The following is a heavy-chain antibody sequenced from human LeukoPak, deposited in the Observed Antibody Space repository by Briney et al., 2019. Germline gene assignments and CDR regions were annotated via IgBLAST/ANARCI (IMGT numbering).Heavy chain of an antibody. D-gene: IGHD2-8*01. J-gene: IGHJ4*02. CDR2: ISDTGDTT. CDR1: GFTFSSYA. V-gene: IGHV3-23*01. Sequence: GGSLRLSCAGSGFTFSSYAMSWVRQAPGKGLEWVSAISDTGDTTYDADSVKGRFTISRENSRSTLYLQMNSLRAEDTALYYCAKDTSIGRYCTNGVCSPFDYWGQGTLVTVSS. CDR3: AKDTSIGRYCTNGVCSPFDY.